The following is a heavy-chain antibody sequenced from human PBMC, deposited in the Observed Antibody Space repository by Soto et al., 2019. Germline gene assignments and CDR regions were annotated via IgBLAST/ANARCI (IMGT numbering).Heavy chain of an antibody. D-gene: IGHD4-17*01. Sequence: GGSLRLSCAASGFTFSSYSMNWVRQAPGKGLEWVSYISSSSSTIYYADSVKGRFTISRDNAKNSLYLQMNSLRDEDTAVYYCARDSTTVVTPYPFDIWGQGTMVTVSS. V-gene: IGHV3-48*02. CDR3: ARDSTTVVTPYPFDI. CDR2: ISSSSSTI. J-gene: IGHJ3*02. CDR1: GFTFSSYS.